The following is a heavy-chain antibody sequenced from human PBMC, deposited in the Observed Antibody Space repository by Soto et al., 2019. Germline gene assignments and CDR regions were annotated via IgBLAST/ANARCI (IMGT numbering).Heavy chain of an antibody. CDR3: ARGNDISGWYPVSPRGMDV. Sequence: SVKVSCKASGGTFSSYAISWVRQAPGQGLEWMGGIIPIFGTANYAQKFQGRVTITADESTSTAYRELSVLRSEDTAVYYCARGNDISGWYPVSPRGMDVWGQGTTVTVSS. D-gene: IGHD6-19*01. J-gene: IGHJ6*02. CDR2: IIPIFGTA. V-gene: IGHV1-69*13. CDR1: GGTFSSYA.